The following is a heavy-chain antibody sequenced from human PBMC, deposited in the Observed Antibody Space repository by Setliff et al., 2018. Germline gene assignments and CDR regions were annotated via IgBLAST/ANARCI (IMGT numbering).Heavy chain of an antibody. Sequence: PSETLSLTCTVSGGSISSRSYYWGWNRQPPGKGLEWIGSIYYSGSTYYKPSLKSRVTISIDTSKNQFSLNLSSVTAADTAVYYCARVATAMLDAFDIWGQGTMVTVSS. D-gene: IGHD5-18*01. CDR3: ARVATAMLDAFDI. J-gene: IGHJ3*02. CDR2: IYYSGST. V-gene: IGHV4-39*07. CDR1: GGSISSRSYY.